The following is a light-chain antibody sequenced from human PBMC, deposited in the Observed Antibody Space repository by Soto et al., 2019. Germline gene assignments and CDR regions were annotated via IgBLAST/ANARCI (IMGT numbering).Light chain of an antibody. CDR1: SSDVGSYNP. CDR3: CSYAGSSTLYV. CDR2: EVS. Sequence: QSVLTQPASVSGSPGQSSTISCTGTSSDVGSYNPVSWYQQHPGKAPKLMIYEVSKRPSGVSNRFSGSKSGNTASLTISGLQAEDEADYYCCSYAGSSTLYVFGTGTRSPS. V-gene: IGLV2-23*02. J-gene: IGLJ1*01.